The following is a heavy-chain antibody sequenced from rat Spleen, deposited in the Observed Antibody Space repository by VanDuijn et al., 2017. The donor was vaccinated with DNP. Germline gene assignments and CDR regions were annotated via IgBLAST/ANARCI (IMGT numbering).Heavy chain of an antibody. D-gene: IGHD1-11*01. CDR3: AKDTHYAPFAY. CDR2: ITFDGGST. Sequence: EVQLVESGGGLVQPGWSMKLSCAASGFTFSDYGMAWVLQTPTKGLEWVASITFDGGSTYYRDSVKGRFTISRDDAKSTLYLQMESLRSEDTATYYCAKDTHYAPFAYWGQGTLVTVSS. V-gene: IGHV5-20*01. CDR1: GFTFSDYG. J-gene: IGHJ3*01.